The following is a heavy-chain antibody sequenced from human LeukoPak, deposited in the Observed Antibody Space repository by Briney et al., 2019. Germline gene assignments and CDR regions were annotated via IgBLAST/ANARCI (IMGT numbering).Heavy chain of an antibody. D-gene: IGHD2-2*01. V-gene: IGHV3-7*03. CDR2: IKQDGSEK. Sequence: GGSLRLSCAGYKFTLSTYWMTWVRQAPGKGLEWVANIKQDGSEKYYLDSVKGRFTISRDNSKNTLYLQMNSLRAEDTAVYYCAKVTRYCSSTSCYGFDYWGQGTLVTVSS. CDR3: AKVTRYCSSTSCYGFDY. CDR1: KFTLSTYW. J-gene: IGHJ4*02.